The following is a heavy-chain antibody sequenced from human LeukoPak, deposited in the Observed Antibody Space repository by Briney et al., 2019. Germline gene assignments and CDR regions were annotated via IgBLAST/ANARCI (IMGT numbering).Heavy chain of an antibody. V-gene: IGHV1-8*01. J-gene: IGHJ6*03. CDR1: GYTFTSYD. Sequence: EASVKVSCKASGYTFTSYDINWVRQATGQGLEWMGWMNPNSGNTGYAQKFQGRVTMTRNTSISTAYMELSSLRSEDTAVYYCASSSSYRLGYYYYMDAWGKGTTVTVSS. CDR2: MNPNSGNT. D-gene: IGHD6-6*01. CDR3: ASSSSYRLGYYYYMDA.